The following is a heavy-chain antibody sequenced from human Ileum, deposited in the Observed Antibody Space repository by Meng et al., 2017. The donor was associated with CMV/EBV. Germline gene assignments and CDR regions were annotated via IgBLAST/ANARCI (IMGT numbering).Heavy chain of an antibody. V-gene: IGHV3-7*01. D-gene: IGHD1-26*01. Sequence: GVLKISCAASGFTFSTYWLSWVRQAPGKGLEWVANIKTDGSEKYYVDSVKGRFTISRDNAKSSLYLEMNSLRAEDTAMYYCAKASGSYQIFDYWGQGTLVTVSS. J-gene: IGHJ4*02. CDR2: IKTDGSEK. CDR3: AKASGSYQIFDY. CDR1: GFTFSTYW.